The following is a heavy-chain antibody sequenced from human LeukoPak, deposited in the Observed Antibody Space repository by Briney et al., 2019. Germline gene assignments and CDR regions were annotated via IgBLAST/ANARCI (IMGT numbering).Heavy chain of an antibody. D-gene: IGHD2-2*01. J-gene: IGHJ4*02. V-gene: IGHV1-2*02. CDR2: INPNSGGT. CDR1: GYTFTGYY. Sequence: ASVTVSCKASGYTFTGYYMHWVRQAPGQGLEWMGWINPNSGGTNYAQKFQGRVTMTRDTSISTAYMELSRLRSDDTAVYYCARGLRYCSSTSCYYSFGYWGQGTLVTVSS. CDR3: ARGLRYCSSTSCYYSFGY.